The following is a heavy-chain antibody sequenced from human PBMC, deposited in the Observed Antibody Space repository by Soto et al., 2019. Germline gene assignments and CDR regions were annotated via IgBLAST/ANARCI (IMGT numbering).Heavy chain of an antibody. CDR2: VYYSGAT. D-gene: IGHD5-18*01. CDR3: AKQGYSQRQYDT. CDR1: VSSISSGDFY. J-gene: IGHJ5*02. Sequence: QVQLQESGPGLVKPSQTLSLTCTVSVSSISSGDFYWSWIRQSPGKGLEWIGFVYYSGATYDNPSLKTRLTISVDASRNQFSLGLTSVTAADPAVYYGAKQGYSQRQYDTGGQGALVTVSS. V-gene: IGHV4-30-4*01.